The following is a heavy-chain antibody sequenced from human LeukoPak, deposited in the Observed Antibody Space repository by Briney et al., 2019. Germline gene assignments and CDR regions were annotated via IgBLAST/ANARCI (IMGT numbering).Heavy chain of an antibody. Sequence: GGSLRLSCAASGFTFNMYWMTWVRQPPGKGLEWMANIKEDGSDKYYADSMKGRFTISRDNAKNSLYLQVNSLRVEDTAVYYCARERVRGYNWFDPWGQGTLVTVSS. CDR2: IKEDGSDK. J-gene: IGHJ5*02. CDR3: ARERVRGYNWFDP. CDR1: GFTFNMYW. V-gene: IGHV3-7*01.